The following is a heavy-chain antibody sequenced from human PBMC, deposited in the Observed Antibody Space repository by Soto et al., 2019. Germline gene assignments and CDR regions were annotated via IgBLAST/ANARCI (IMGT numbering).Heavy chain of an antibody. CDR2: INPDSGVT. J-gene: IGHJ6*02. V-gene: IGHV1-2*02. Sequence: QVQLVQSGAEVKKPGASVKVSCKASGYTFTSYYMHWVRQAPGQGLEWMGWINPDSGVTYYPHKFQDRVTMTRDTSISTAYMELIRLTSNDTALYYCARDRGVRDVWGLGTTVIVSS. D-gene: IGHD2-8*01. CDR3: ARDRGVRDV. CDR1: GYTFTSYY.